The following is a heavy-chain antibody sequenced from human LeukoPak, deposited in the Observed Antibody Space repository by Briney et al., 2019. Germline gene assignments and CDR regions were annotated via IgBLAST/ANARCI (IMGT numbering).Heavy chain of an antibody. J-gene: IGHJ5*02. CDR2: ISGSGGRT. Sequence: GGSLRLSCAASGFTFGSYAMNWVRQAPGKGLEWVSTISGSGGRTYYADSVKGRFTISRDNSKNTLYMQMNSLRADDTAVYYCAKDGTRGHCSSDSCYFGFDPWGQGTLVTVSS. CDR3: AKDGTRGHCSSDSCYFGFDP. D-gene: IGHD2-15*01. V-gene: IGHV3-23*01. CDR1: GFTFGSYA.